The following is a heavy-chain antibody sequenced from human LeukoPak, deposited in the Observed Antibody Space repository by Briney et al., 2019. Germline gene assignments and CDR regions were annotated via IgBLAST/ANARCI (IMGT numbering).Heavy chain of an antibody. J-gene: IGHJ4*02. Sequence: GGSLRLSCAASGFTFSSYAMSWVRQAPGKGLEWVSAISGSGGSTYYADSVKGRLTISRDNSKNTLYLQMNSLRAEDTAVYYCAPESPYCGGDCRGDYFDYWGQGTLVTASS. CDR2: ISGSGGST. D-gene: IGHD2-21*01. V-gene: IGHV3-23*01. CDR1: GFTFSSYA. CDR3: APESPYCGGDCRGDYFDY.